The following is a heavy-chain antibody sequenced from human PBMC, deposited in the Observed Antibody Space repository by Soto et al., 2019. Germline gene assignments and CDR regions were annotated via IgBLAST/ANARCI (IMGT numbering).Heavy chain of an antibody. D-gene: IGHD2-21*01. CDR1: GGSISSSSYY. CDR2: IYYSGST. CDR3: ARSIPLGPPYNWFDP. V-gene: IGHV4-61*05. J-gene: IGHJ5*02. Sequence: SEILSLTCTVSGGSISSSSYYWGWFRQPPGKGLEWIGYIYYSGSTNYNPSLKSRVTISVDTSKNQFSLKLSSVIAADTAVYYCARSIPLGPPYNWFDPWGQGTLVTVSS.